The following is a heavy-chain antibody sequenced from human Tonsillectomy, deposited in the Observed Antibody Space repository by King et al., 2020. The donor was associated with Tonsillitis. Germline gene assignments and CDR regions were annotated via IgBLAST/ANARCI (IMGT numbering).Heavy chain of an antibody. CDR1: AFTFSTYW. CDR2: IEEDGGEK. Sequence: VQLVESGGGLVQPGGSLRLSCEASAFTFSTYWMSWVRQAPGKGLEWVAKIEEDGGEKYYVDSVKGRXTIXRDNAKNSLXLQMNSLRAEDTAVYYCARYXXXGGPADALDIWGQGXXVTVSS. CDR3: ARYXXXGGPADALDI. V-gene: IGHV3-7*03. J-gene: IGHJ3*02.